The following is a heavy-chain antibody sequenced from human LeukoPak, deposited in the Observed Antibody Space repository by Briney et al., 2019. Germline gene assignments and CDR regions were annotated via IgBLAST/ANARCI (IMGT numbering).Heavy chain of an antibody. D-gene: IGHD6-19*01. CDR3: AKVRAVAGPGLFYYYYMDV. CDR2: NSWNSGSI. CDR1: GFTFDDYA. J-gene: IGHJ6*03. Sequence: GGSLRLSCAASGFTFDDYAMHWVRKAPGKGLEWVSGNSWNSGSIGYADSVKGRFTISRDNAKNSLYLQMNSLRAEDTALYYCAKVRAVAGPGLFYYYYMDVWGKGTTVTVSS. V-gene: IGHV3-9*01.